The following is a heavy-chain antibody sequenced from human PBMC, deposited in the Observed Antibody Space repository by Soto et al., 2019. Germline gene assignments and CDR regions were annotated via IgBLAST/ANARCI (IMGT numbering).Heavy chain of an antibody. CDR3: ARGPDKYSSSWYFDY. D-gene: IGHD6-13*01. Sequence: LRLSCAASGFTFSSYWISWVRQAPWKGLEWVANIKQDGSEKYYVDSVKGRFTISRDNAKNSLYLQMNSLRAEDTAVYYCARGPDKYSSSWYFDYWGQGTLVTVSS. V-gene: IGHV3-7*03. CDR1: GFTFSSYW. J-gene: IGHJ4*02. CDR2: IKQDGSEK.